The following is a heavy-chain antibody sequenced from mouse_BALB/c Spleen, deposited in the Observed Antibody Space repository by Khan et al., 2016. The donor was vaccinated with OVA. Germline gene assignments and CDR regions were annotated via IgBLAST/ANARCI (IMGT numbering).Heavy chain of an antibody. D-gene: IGHD2-4*01. CDR1: GYTFTDYN. V-gene: IGHV1S29*02. J-gene: IGHJ3*01. CDR2: IYPYNGGT. CDR3: ARSGNYDYDRFAY. Sequence: VQLKQSGPELVKPGASVKISCKASGYTFTDYNMHWVKQSHGKSLEWIGYIYPYNGGTGYNQKFKSKATLTVDNSSSTAYMELRSLTSKDSAVYYCARSGNYDYDRFAYWGQGTLVTVSA.